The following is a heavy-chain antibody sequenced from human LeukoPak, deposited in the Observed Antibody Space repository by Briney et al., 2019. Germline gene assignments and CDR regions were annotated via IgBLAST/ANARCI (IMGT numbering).Heavy chain of an antibody. V-gene: IGHV4-38-2*02. CDR3: ARVGYYPDYYMDV. CDR2: IYHSGSA. D-gene: IGHD3-10*01. J-gene: IGHJ6*03. CDR1: HYSISSGYY. Sequence: SETLSLTCTVSHYSISSGYYWGWIRQPPGKGLEWIGTIYHSGSAYSNPSLKGRVTMSVGTSKNQFSLNLSSVTAADTAVYYCARVGYYPDYYMDVWGKGTTVTVSS.